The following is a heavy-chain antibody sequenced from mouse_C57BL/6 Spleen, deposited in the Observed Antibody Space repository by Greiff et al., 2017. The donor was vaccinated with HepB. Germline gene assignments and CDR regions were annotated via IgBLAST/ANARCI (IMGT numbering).Heavy chain of an antibody. CDR3: TRDDYDGFAY. J-gene: IGHJ3*01. V-gene: IGHV5-9-1*02. CDR1: GFTFSSYA. CDR2: ISSGGDYI. D-gene: IGHD2-4*01. Sequence: EVQRVESGAGLVKPGGSLKLSCAASGFTFSSYAMSWVRQTPEKRLEWVAYISSGGDYIYYADTVKGRFTISRDNARNTLYLQMSSLKSEDTAMYYCTRDDYDGFAYWGQGTLVTVSA.